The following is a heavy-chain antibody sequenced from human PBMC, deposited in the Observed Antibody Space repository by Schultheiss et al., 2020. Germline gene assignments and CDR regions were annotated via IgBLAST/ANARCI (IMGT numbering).Heavy chain of an antibody. D-gene: IGHD3-10*01. CDR1: GFTFSSYG. J-gene: IGHJ4*02. Sequence: GESLKISCAASGFTFSSYGMHWVRQAPGKGLEWVAVISYDGSNKYYADSVKGRFTISRDNSKNTLYLQMNSLRAEDTAVYYCAKAVDRTLLWFRESDYWGQGTLVTVSA. CDR3: AKAVDRTLLWFRESDY. V-gene: IGHV3-30*18. CDR2: ISYDGSNK.